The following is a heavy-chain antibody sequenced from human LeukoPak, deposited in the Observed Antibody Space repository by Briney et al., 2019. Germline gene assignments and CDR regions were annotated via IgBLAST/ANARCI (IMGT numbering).Heavy chain of an antibody. CDR2: ISSSSSSI. V-gene: IGHV3-48*02. CDR1: GFTFNSYN. J-gene: IGHJ4*02. CDR3: ARDHDYIWGSYRIPLDY. D-gene: IGHD3-16*02. Sequence: GGSLRLSCAASGFTFNSYNMNWVRQAPGKGLEWVSYISSSSSSIYYADSVKGRFTISRDNAKNSLYLQMNSLRDEDTAVYYCARDHDYIWGSYRIPLDYWGRGTLVTVSS.